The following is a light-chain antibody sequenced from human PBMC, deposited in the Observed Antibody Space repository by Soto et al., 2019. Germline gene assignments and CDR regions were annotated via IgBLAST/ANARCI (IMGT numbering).Light chain of an antibody. J-gene: IGLJ1*01. CDR3: SSYTSNNFYV. CDR2: QVT. CDR1: TRDIAGYNY. Sequence: QSVLTQPASVSGSLGQSITISCTGTTRDIAGYNYISWYQQLPGKAPKLMIYQVTIRPSGVPDRFSGSKSGDTASLTISGLQAEDEADYYCSSYTSNNFYVFGTGTKVTVL. V-gene: IGLV2-14*01.